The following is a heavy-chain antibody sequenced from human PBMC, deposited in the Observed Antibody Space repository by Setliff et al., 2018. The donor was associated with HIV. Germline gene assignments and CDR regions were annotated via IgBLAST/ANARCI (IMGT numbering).Heavy chain of an antibody. CDR3: ARVLYGGGSWPFDY. J-gene: IGHJ4*02. V-gene: IGHV4-61*08. D-gene: IGHD3-10*01. CDR1: GFSLSPRGMS. CDR2: IYYSGST. Sequence: SGPTLVNPTQTLTLTCTFSGFSLSPRGMSVSWIRQPPGKALEWLGYIYYSGSTTYNPSLKSRVTISIDTSKNQFSLNLNSVTAADTAVYYCARVLYGGGSWPFDYWGQGTLVTVSS.